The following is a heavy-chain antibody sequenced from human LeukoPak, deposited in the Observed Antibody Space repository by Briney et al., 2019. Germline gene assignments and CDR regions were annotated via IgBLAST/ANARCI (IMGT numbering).Heavy chain of an antibody. Sequence: SETLSLTCAVSGGSISSSYWGSWVRQPPGKGLEWIGETYHSGSTNYNPSLKSRVTISVDKSKNQFSLKLRSVTAADTAVYYCARNFDDSGSLGYYWGQGTLVSVSS. J-gene: IGHJ4*02. D-gene: IGHD3-10*01. CDR2: TYHSGST. CDR1: GGSISSSYW. V-gene: IGHV4-4*02. CDR3: ARNFDDSGSLGYY.